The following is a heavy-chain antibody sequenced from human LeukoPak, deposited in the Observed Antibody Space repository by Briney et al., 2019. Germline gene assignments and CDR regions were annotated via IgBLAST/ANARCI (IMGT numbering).Heavy chain of an antibody. D-gene: IGHD6-19*01. Sequence: GGSLRLSCAASGFTFSSYAMHWVRQAPGKGLEWVAVISYDGSNKYYADSVKGRFTISRDNSKNTLYLQMSSLRTEDTAIYYCAKDVVPDSGWDLDYWGQGTLVTVSS. CDR2: ISYDGSNK. V-gene: IGHV3-30-3*01. CDR3: AKDVVPDSGWDLDY. J-gene: IGHJ4*02. CDR1: GFTFSSYA.